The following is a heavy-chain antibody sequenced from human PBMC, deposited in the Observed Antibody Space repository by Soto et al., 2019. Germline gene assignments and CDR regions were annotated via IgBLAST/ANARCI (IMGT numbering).Heavy chain of an antibody. V-gene: IGHV5-10-1*01. Sequence: GESLKISCKGSGYSFTSYWISWVRQMPGKGLEWMGRIDPSDSYTNYSPSFQGHVTTSADKSISTAYLQWNSLKASDTAMYYCARLIGYYGSGSYPIYYYYYGMDVSGQGTTVTVS. CDR3: ARLIGYYGSGSYPIYYYYYGMDV. D-gene: IGHD3-10*01. CDR1: GYSFTSYW. CDR2: IDPSDSYT. J-gene: IGHJ6*02.